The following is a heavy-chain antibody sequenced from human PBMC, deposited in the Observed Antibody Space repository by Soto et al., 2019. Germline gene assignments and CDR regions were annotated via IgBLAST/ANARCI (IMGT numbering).Heavy chain of an antibody. D-gene: IGHD2-21*01. CDR2: IRSNTAIT. Sequence: GXSLRLSCVASGCSFNPYVMAWVRQAPGKGLEWVSAIRSNTAITHYPDSMRGRFTISRVNSENTIFLQMHSLRVEDSAVYFFVKASDGAWRYSFASCGRGSLVTVSA. CDR3: VKASDGAWRYSFAS. V-gene: IGHV3-23*01. J-gene: IGHJ4*02. CDR1: GCSFNPYV.